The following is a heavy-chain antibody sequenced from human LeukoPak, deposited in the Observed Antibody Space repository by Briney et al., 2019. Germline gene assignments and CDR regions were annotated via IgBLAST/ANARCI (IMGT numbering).Heavy chain of an antibody. D-gene: IGHD6-13*01. CDR1: GGSFSGYY. Sequence: PSETLSLTCAVYGGSFSGYYWSWIRQPPGKGLEWIGEINHSGSTNYNPSLKSRVTISVDTSKNQFSLKLSSVTAADTAVYYCASPSPRIAAAAQGSYYYYGMDVWGQGTTVTVSS. CDR3: ASPSPRIAAAAQGSYYYYGMDV. CDR2: INHSGST. J-gene: IGHJ6*02. V-gene: IGHV4-34*01.